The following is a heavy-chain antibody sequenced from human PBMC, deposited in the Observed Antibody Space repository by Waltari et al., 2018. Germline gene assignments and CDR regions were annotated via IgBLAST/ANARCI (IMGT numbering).Heavy chain of an antibody. J-gene: IGHJ4*02. V-gene: IGHV3-30*18. CDR2: ISYDGSNK. D-gene: IGHD4-17*01. CDR1: GFTFSSYG. Sequence: QVQLVESGGGVVQPGRSLRLSCAASGFTFSSYGMHWVRQAPGKGLEWRAVISYDGSNKDYADSVKGRFTISRDNSKNTLYLQMNSLRAEDTAVYYCAKGDYGGFDYWGQGTLVTVSS. CDR3: AKGDYGGFDY.